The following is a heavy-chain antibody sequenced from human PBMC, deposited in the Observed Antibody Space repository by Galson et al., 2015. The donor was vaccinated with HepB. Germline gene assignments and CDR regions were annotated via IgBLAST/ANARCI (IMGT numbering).Heavy chain of an antibody. CDR3: ARDRYYDSSGYWAFDI. Sequence: SVKVSCKASGGTFSSYAISWVRQAPGQGLEWMGGIIPIFGTANYAQKFQGRVTITADESTSTAYMELSSLRSEDTAVYYCARDRYYDSSGYWAFDIWGQGTMVTVSS. CDR2: IIPIFGTA. J-gene: IGHJ3*02. V-gene: IGHV1-69*13. CDR1: GGTFSSYA. D-gene: IGHD3-22*01.